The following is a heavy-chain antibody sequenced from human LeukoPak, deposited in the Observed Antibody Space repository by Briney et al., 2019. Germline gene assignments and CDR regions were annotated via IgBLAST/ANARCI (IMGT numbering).Heavy chain of an antibody. Sequence: PGGSLRLSCAASGFTFSSYGMHWVRQAPGKGLEWVAVIWYDGSNKYYADSVKGRFTISRDNSKNTLYLQVNSLRAEDTAVYYCAREGYCSSTSCSWFDYWGQGTLVTVSS. V-gene: IGHV3-33*01. CDR1: GFTFSSYG. D-gene: IGHD2-2*01. J-gene: IGHJ4*02. CDR2: IWYDGSNK. CDR3: AREGYCSSTSCSWFDY.